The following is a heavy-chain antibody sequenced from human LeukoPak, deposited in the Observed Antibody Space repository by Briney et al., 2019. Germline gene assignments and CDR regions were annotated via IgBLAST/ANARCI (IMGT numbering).Heavy chain of an antibody. CDR1: GFTFSSYG. D-gene: IGHD2-2*01. V-gene: IGHV3-33*01. CDR2: ICYDGSKK. Sequence: GGSLRLSCAASGFTFSSYGMHWVRQAPGKGLEWVAVICYDGSKKYYVDSVKGRFTISRDNSKNTLYLQMNSLRAEDTAVYFFSRNPGRYCRSTRCCTSYAMDVWGQGTPVTVS. CDR3: SRNPGRYCRSTRCCTSYAMDV. J-gene: IGHJ6*02.